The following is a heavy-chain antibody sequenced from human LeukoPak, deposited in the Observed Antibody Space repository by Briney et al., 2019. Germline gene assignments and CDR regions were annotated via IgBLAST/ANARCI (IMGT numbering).Heavy chain of an antibody. J-gene: IGHJ5*02. Sequence: SETLSLTCTVSGYSISSSSYYWGWIRQPPGKGLEWIVSIYYSGSTYYNPSLKSRVTISVDTSKNQFSLKLSSVTAADTAVYYCARAWQGWHYYDSSGYYYLNWFDPWGQGTLVTVSS. V-gene: IGHV4-39*07. CDR2: IYYSGST. D-gene: IGHD3-22*01. CDR3: ARAWQGWHYYDSSGYYYLNWFDP. CDR1: GYSISSSSYY.